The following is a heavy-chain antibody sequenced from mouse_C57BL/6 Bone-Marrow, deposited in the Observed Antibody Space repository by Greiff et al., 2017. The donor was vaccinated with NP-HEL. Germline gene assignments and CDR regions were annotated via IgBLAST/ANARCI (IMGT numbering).Heavy chain of an antibody. CDR3: ARCYYGSSDRGYFDY. CDR2: IDPNSGGT. CDR1: GYTFTSYW. J-gene: IGHJ2*01. D-gene: IGHD1-1*01. Sequence: QVQLQQPGAELVKPGASVKLSCKASGYTFTSYWMHWVKQRPGRGLEWIGRIDPNSGGTKYNQKFKSKATLTVDKPSSTAYMQLSSLTSEDSAVYYCARCYYGSSDRGYFDYWGQGTTLTVSS. V-gene: IGHV1-72*01.